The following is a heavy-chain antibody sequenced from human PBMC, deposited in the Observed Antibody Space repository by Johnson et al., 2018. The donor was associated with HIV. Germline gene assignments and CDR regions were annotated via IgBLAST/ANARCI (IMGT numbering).Heavy chain of an antibody. Sequence: VQLVESGGGVVQPGRSLRLSCAASGFTFSSYAMHWVRQAPGKGLEWVSAISGSGGSTYYADSVKGRFTISKDNSKNTRYLQMNSLRAEDTAVYYCAKGGAVAGSCYSGRGFDIGGQGTMVTVSS. J-gene: IGHJ3*02. V-gene: IGHV3-23*04. CDR2: ISGSGGST. CDR1: GFTFSSYA. D-gene: IGHD2-15*01. CDR3: AKGGAVAGSCYSGRGFDI.